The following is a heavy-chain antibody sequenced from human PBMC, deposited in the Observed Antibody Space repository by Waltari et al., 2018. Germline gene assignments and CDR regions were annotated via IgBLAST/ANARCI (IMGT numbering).Heavy chain of an antibody. Sequence: QVQLQQWGAGLLKPSETLSLTCAVYGGSFSGYYWSWIRQPPGKGLEWIGEITHSGSTNYNPSLKSRVTISVDTSKNQFSLKLSSVTAADTAVYYCARGVLTIFGRAKWFDPWGQGTLVTVSS. J-gene: IGHJ5*02. CDR2: ITHSGST. CDR1: GGSFSGYY. V-gene: IGHV4-34*01. CDR3: ARGVLTIFGRAKWFDP. D-gene: IGHD3-3*01.